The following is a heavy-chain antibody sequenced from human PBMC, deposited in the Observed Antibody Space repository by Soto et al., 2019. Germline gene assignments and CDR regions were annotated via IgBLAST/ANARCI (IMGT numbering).Heavy chain of an antibody. CDR3: ARTRTSSLRADAFDI. Sequence: QVQLQESGPGLVKPSQTLSLTCTVSGGSISSGGYYWSWIRQHPGKGLEGIGYIYYSGSTYYNPSLKSRVTISVDTSKNQFSLKLSSVTAADTAVYYCARTRTSSLRADAFDIWGQGTMVTVSS. V-gene: IGHV4-31*03. CDR2: IYYSGST. J-gene: IGHJ3*02. D-gene: IGHD2-2*01. CDR1: GGSISSGGYY.